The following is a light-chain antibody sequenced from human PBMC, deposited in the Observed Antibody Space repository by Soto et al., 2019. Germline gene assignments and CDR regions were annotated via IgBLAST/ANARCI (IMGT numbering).Light chain of an antibody. V-gene: IGLV2-11*01. Sequence: QSVLTQPRSVSGSPGQSVTISCTGATSDVGGHHFVSWYQHHPGKAPKLVIYDVTNRPSGVPHRFSGSESGNTASLTISGLQPEDEADYHCCSYGVDVAVFGGGTKLTVL. CDR1: TSDVGGHHF. J-gene: IGLJ2*01. CDR2: DVT. CDR3: CSYGVDVAV.